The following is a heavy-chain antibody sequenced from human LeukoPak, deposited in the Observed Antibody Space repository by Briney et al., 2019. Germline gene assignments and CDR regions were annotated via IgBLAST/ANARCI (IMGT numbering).Heavy chain of an antibody. J-gene: IGHJ5*02. D-gene: IGHD1-26*01. Sequence: RAGGSLRLSCAASGFTFRDYAMHWVRQAPGKGLEWVAVIWFDGSDEYYADSVKGRFTISRDNSKNTLFLLMNSLRADDTAACYCARGSGTFDGAFDPWGQGTLVTVSS. CDR2: IWFDGSDE. V-gene: IGHV3-33*01. CDR1: GFTFRDYA. CDR3: ARGSGTFDGAFDP.